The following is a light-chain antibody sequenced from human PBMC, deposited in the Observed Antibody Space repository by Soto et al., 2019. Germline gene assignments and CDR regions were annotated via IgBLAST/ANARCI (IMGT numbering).Light chain of an antibody. CDR3: QQYGSRPPMYT. J-gene: IGKJ2*01. CDR2: DAS. Sequence: EIVLTQSPATLSLSPGERATLSCRASQSVSSYLAWYQQKPGQAPRLLIYDASNRATGIPDRFSGSGSGTDFTLTIRRLEPEDFAVYYCQQYGSRPPMYTFGQGTKVDIK. V-gene: IGKV3-11*01. CDR1: QSVSSY.